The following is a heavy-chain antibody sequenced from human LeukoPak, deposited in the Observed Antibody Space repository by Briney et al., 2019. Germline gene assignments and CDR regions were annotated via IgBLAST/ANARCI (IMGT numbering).Heavy chain of an antibody. Sequence: SETLSLTCTVSGGSISGGGFYWNWIRQTPGKGLEWIGYIYHSGSGNTNYNPSLKSRVTISADTSENQFSLKLTSMTAADTAVYYCARDKRFGPRYFDFWGQGTLVTVSS. CDR2: IYHSGSGNT. J-gene: IGHJ4*02. CDR1: GGSISGGGFY. CDR3: ARDKRFGPRYFDF. D-gene: IGHD3-10*01. V-gene: IGHV4-61*08.